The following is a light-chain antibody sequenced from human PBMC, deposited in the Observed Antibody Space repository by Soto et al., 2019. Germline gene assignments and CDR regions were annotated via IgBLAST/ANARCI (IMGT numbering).Light chain of an antibody. J-gene: IGLJ1*01. Sequence: SVLPQPASVSGSPGQSITISCTGTSSDVGSYNLVSWYQQHPGKAPKLMIYEVSKRPSGVSNRFSGSKSGNTASLTISGLQAEDEADYYCCSYAGSSDVFGTGTKVTVL. CDR3: CSYAGSSDV. V-gene: IGLV2-23*02. CDR2: EVS. CDR1: SSDVGSYNL.